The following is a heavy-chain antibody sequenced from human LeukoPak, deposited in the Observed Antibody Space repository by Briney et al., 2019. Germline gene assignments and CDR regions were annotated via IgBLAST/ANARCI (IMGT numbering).Heavy chain of an antibody. V-gene: IGHV3-43D*03. Sequence: PGGSLRLSCAASGFIFDDYAMHWVRQAPGKGLEWVSLITWNGGSTYYADSVKGRFTISRDNSKNTLYLQINSLRAEDTAVCYCARLGEKADFDYWGQGTLVTVSS. CDR1: GFIFDDYA. CDR2: ITWNGGST. CDR3: ARLGEKADFDY. J-gene: IGHJ4*02. D-gene: IGHD3-16*01.